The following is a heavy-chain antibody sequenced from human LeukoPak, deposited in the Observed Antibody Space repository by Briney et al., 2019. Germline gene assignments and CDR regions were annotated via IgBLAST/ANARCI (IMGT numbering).Heavy chain of an antibody. CDR2: IYPGDSDT. Sequence: GESLKISCKGSGYSVTSYWIGWVRQMPGKGLEWMGIIYPGDSDTRYSPSFQGQVTISADKSISTAYLQWSSLKASDTAMYYCARARNYYDSSGYYDPLFDYWGQGTLVTVSS. CDR1: GYSVTSYW. J-gene: IGHJ4*02. V-gene: IGHV5-51*01. CDR3: ARARNYYDSSGYYDPLFDY. D-gene: IGHD3-22*01.